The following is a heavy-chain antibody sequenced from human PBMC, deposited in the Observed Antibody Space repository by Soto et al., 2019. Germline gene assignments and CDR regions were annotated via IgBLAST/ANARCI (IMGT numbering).Heavy chain of an antibody. D-gene: IGHD6-6*01. CDR1: GGTFSSYT. J-gene: IGHJ6*03. Sequence: QVQLVQSGAEVKKPGSSVKVSCKASGGTFSSYTISWVRQAPGQGLEWMGRIIPILGIANYAQKFQGRVTITADKSTSTAYMELSSLRSEDTAVYYCARGSSSSYYYYYYMDVWGIGTTVTVSS. V-gene: IGHV1-69*02. CDR3: ARGSSSSYYYYYYMDV. CDR2: IIPILGIA.